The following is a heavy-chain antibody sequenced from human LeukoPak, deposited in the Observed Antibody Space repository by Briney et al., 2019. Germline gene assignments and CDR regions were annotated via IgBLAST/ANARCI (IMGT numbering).Heavy chain of an antibody. CDR3: AKVECSSTSCFYYYYYGMDV. CDR1: GFTVSSNY. D-gene: IGHD2-2*01. J-gene: IGHJ6*02. V-gene: IGHV3-53*01. CDR2: IYSCGST. Sequence: PGGSLRLSCAASGFTVSSNYMSWVRQAPGKGLEWVSVIYSCGSTYYADSVKSRFTISRDNSKNTLYLQMNSLRAEDTAVYYCAKVECSSTSCFYYYYYGMDVWGQGTTVTVSS.